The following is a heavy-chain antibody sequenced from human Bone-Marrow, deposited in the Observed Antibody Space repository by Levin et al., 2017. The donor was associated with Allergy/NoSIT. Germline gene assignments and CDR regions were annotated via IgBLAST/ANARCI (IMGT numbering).Heavy chain of an antibody. Sequence: GGSLRLSCAASGFTFSDYYMSWIRQAPGKGLEWVSYISSSGSTIYYADSVKGRFTISRDNAKNSLYLQMNSLRAEDTAVYYCARDQAEDIVVVPAAGEGMDGWGQGTTVTVSS. CDR3: ARDQAEDIVVVPAAGEGMDG. V-gene: IGHV3-11*01. D-gene: IGHD2-2*01. J-gene: IGHJ6*02. CDR2: ISSSGSTI. CDR1: GFTFSDYY.